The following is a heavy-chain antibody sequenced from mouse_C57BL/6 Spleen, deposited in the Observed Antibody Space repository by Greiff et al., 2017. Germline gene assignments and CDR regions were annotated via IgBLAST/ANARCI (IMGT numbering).Heavy chain of an antibody. CDR2: IYPSDSET. CDR1: GYTFTSYW. J-gene: IGHJ3*01. Sequence: QVQLQQPGAELVRPGSSVKLSCKASGYTFTSYWMDWVKQRPGQGLEWIGNIYPSDSETHYNQKFKDKATLTVDKSSSTAYMQLSSLTSEDSAVYYCARGDYGWFAYWGQGTLVTVSA. V-gene: IGHV1-61*01. D-gene: IGHD2-4*01. CDR3: ARGDYGWFAY.